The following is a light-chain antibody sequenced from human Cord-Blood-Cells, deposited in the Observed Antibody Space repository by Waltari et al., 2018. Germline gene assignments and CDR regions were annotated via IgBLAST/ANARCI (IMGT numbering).Light chain of an antibody. V-gene: IGKV1-39*01. CDR2: AAS. CDR1: QSISSY. Sequence: DIQMTQSPSSLSASVGDRVPITCRASQSISSYLNWYQQKPGKAPKLRIYAASSLQSGVPSRFSGSGSWTDFTLTISRLQPEDFATYYCQQSYSTPRTFGQGTKVEIK. CDR3: QQSYSTPRT. J-gene: IGKJ1*01.